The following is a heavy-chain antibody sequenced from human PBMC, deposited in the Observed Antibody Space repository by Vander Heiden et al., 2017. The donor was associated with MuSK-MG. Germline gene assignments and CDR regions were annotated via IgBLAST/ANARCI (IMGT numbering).Heavy chain of an antibody. CDR1: GYILALHD. V-gene: IGHV1-8*01. J-gene: IGHJ4*02. CDR3: ARGRRDYGDDSFPLLGY. CDR2: MNPKSGDT. D-gene: IGHD4-17*01. Sequence: QVQLGQTGTEVKKPGALVKVSCKASGYILALHDINLVRQATGPRLEWMGWMNPKSGDTGYSQKFQGRVTMTRDTSISTAYMELSSLTSDDTAVYYCARGRRDYGDDSFPLLGYWGQGTLVSVSS.